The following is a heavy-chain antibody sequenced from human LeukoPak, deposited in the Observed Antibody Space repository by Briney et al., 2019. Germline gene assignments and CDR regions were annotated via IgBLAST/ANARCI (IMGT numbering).Heavy chain of an antibody. V-gene: IGHV7-4-1*02. CDR2: INTNTGTP. Sequence: ASVKVSCKASGYTFTTYAMNWVRQAPGQGLEWMGWINTNTGTPTYAQGFTGRIVLSLDTSVSTAYLQISSLKAEDTAVYYCARAEYFDDSSGYYPFDYWGQGTLVTVSS. J-gene: IGHJ4*02. CDR1: GYTFTTYA. CDR3: ARAEYFDDSSGYYPFDY. D-gene: IGHD3-22*01.